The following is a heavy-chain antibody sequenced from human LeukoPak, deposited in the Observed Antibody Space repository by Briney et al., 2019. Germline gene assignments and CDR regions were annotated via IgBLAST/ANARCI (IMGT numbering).Heavy chain of an antibody. CDR1: GFTFSSYE. D-gene: IGHD3-10*02. CDR3: AERGITMIGGV. V-gene: IGHV3-48*03. Sequence: PGGSLRPSCAASGFTFSSYEMNWVRQAPGKGLEWVSYISSSGSTIYYADSVKGRFTISRDNAKNSLCLQMNSLRAEDTAVYYCAERGITMIGGVWGKGTTVTISS. CDR2: ISSSGSTI. J-gene: IGHJ6*04.